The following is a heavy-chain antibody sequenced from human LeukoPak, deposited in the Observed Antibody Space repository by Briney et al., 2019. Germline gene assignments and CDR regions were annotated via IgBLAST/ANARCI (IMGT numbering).Heavy chain of an antibody. Sequence: GGSLRLSCAVSGFSLDVFTVHWVRQAPGKGLEWLSLIEGSGITSYAGSVKGRFTISRDNTKNSVYLQMNSLRTEDTAFYYCAKDHEGFGEFWGQGTLVSVSS. CDR1: GFSLDVFT. D-gene: IGHD3-10*01. CDR3: AKDHEGFGEF. V-gene: IGHV3-43*01. J-gene: IGHJ1*01. CDR2: IEGSGIT.